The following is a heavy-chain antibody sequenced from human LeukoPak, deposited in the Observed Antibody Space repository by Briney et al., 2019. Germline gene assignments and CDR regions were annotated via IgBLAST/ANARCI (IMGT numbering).Heavy chain of an antibody. CDR1: GGSFSGYY. CDR2: INHSGST. V-gene: IGHV4-34*01. D-gene: IGHD6-6*01. J-gene: IGHJ2*01. CDR3: ARGSSYWYFDL. Sequence: PSETLSLTCAVYGGSFSGYYWSWIRQPPGKGLEWIGEINHSGSTNYNPALKSRVTISVDTSKTQFSLKLSSVTAADTAVYYCARGSSYWYFDLWGRGTLVTVSS.